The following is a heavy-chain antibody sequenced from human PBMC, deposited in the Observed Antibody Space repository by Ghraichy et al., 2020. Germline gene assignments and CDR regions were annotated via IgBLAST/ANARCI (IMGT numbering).Heavy chain of an antibody. D-gene: IGHD3-10*01. V-gene: IGHV3-21*01. CDR2: ISSSSYI. Sequence: GGSLRLSCAASGFTFSSYSMNWVRQAPGKGLEWVSSISSSSYIYYADSVKGRFTISRDNAKNSLYLQMNSLRAEDTAVYYCARGWLKRSYYGSGSYSGYWGQGTLVTVSS. J-gene: IGHJ4*02. CDR3: ARGWLKRSYYGSGSYSGY. CDR1: GFTFSSYS.